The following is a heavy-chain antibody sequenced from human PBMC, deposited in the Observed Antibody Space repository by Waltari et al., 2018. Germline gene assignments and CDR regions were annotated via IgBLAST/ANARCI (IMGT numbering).Heavy chain of an antibody. D-gene: IGHD1-7*01. CDR3: ATQEITGTTVEDY. Sequence: QVQLQQWGAGLLKPSETLSLTCAVYGGSFSGYYWRWIRQPQGKGLEWIGEINHSGSTNYNPALKSRVTISVDTSKNQFALKLSSVTAADTAVYYCATQEITGTTVEDYWGQGTLVTVSS. CDR2: INHSGST. CDR1: GGSFSGYY. V-gene: IGHV4-34*01. J-gene: IGHJ4*02.